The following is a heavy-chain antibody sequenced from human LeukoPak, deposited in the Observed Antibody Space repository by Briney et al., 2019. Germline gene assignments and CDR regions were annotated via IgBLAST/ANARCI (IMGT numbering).Heavy chain of an antibody. Sequence: SETLSLTCTVSGGSISSYYWSWIRQPPGKGLEWIGYIYYSGSTNYNPSLKSRVTISVDTSKDQFSLKLSSVTAADTAVYYCAGAGYGSGSPQLDWGQGTLVTVSS. CDR1: GGSISSYY. D-gene: IGHD3-10*01. CDR2: IYYSGST. V-gene: IGHV4-59*01. J-gene: IGHJ4*02. CDR3: AGAGYGSGSPQLD.